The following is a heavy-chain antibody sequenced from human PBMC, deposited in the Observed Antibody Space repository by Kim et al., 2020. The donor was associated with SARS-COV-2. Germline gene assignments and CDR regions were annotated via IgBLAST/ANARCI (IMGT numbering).Heavy chain of an antibody. CDR3: ARGDSGYTILLGAFDI. CDR2: ISSSSSYI. V-gene: IGHV3-21*01. D-gene: IGHD5-12*01. J-gene: IGHJ3*02. Sequence: GGSLRLSCAASGFTFSSYSMNWVRQAPGKGLEWVSSISSSSSYIYYADSVKGRFTISRDNAKNSLYLQMNSLRAEDTAVYYCARGDSGYTILLGAFDIWGEGTIVTVSS. CDR1: GFTFSSYS.